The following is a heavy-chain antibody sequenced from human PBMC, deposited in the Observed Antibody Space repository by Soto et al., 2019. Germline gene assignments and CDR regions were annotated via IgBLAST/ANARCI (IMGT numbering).Heavy chain of an antibody. Sequence: EVQLLECGGGLVQPGGSLRLSYAASGFSFSSYAMSWVCQAPAKGLEWVSAISGSGGSTYYADSVKGRFTISRDNSKNTLYLQMNSLRAEATAVYYCAKGVRWLAFTVLVPLVYWGQGTRVTVSS. J-gene: IGHJ4*02. D-gene: IGHD6-19*01. CDR2: ISGSGGST. V-gene: IGHV3-23*01. CDR1: GFSFSSYA. CDR3: AKGVRWLAFTVLVPLVY.